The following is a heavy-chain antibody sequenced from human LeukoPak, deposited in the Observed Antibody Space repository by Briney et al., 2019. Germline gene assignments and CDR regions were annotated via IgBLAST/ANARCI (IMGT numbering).Heavy chain of an antibody. CDR1: GFTFSNAW. CDR2: IYSGGST. V-gene: IGHV3-66*01. CDR3: ARSPPYYYYGMDV. J-gene: IGHJ6*02. Sequence: GGSLRLSCAASGFTFSNAWMSWVRQAPGKGLEWVSVIYSGGSTYYADSVKGRFTISRDNSKNTLYLQMNSLRAEDTAVYYCARSPPYYYYGMDVWGQGTTVTVSS.